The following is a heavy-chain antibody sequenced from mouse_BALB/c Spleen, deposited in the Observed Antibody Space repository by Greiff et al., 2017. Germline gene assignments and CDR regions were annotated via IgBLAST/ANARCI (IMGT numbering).Heavy chain of an antibody. J-gene: IGHJ4*01. CDR3: ARTYRYDGDYYAMDY. D-gene: IGHD2-14*01. CDR1: GYSFTDYI. CDR2: INPYYGST. V-gene: IGHV1-39*01. Sequence: EVQLQQTGPELVKPGASVKISCKASGYSFTDYIMLWVKQSHGKSLEWIGNINPYYGSTSYNLKFKGKATLTVDKSSSTAYMQLNSLTSEDSAVYYCARTYRYDGDYYAMDYWGQGTSVTVSS.